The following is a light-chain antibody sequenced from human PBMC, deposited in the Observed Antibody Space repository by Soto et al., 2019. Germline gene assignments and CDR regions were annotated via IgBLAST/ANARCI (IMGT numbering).Light chain of an antibody. CDR1: SSDVGGYNY. J-gene: IGLJ1*01. CDR3: SSYAGSINV. Sequence: QSALTQPPSASGSPGQSVAISCTGTSSDVGGYNYVSWYQQHPGKAPKLMIYEVNKRPSGVPDRFSGSKSGNTASLTVSGLQAEDEADYYCSSYAGSINVFXTGTKVAVL. V-gene: IGLV2-8*01. CDR2: EVN.